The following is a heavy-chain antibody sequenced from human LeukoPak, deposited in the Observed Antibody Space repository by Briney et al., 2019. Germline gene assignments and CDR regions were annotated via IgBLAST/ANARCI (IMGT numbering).Heavy chain of an antibody. V-gene: IGHV4-4*07. CDR3: AREYGYLEY. CDR2: INPNGGT. D-gene: IGHD3-16*02. J-gene: IGHJ4*02. Sequence: PSETLSLTCAVSGGSISGFYRSWIRQPAGKGLEWIGRINPNGGTNYDPSLKSRVTMSPDTSRKNCSLRMRTVTAANTPVCNCAREYGYLEYWGRGTQVADSS. CDR1: GGSISGFY.